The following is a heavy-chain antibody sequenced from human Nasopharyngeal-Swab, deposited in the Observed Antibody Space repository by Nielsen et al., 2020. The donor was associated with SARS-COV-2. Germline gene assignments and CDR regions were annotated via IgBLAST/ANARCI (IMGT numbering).Heavy chain of an antibody. CDR1: GFTFSSYA. J-gene: IGHJ6*02. Sequence: GGSLRLSCAASGFTFSSYAMHWVRQAPGKGLEWVSVISGSDHTTYYADSVKGRFTISRDNSKNTVNLQMNSLRVEDTAIYYCAKDRDSGDDSDDYYHYYGMDVWGQGTTVTVSS. V-gene: IGHV3-23*01. CDR2: ISGSDHTT. D-gene: IGHD5-12*01. CDR3: AKDRDSGDDSDDYYHYYGMDV.